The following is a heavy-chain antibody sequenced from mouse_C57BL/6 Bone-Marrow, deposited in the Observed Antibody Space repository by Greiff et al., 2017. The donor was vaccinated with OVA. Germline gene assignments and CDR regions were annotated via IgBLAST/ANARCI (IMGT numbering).Heavy chain of an antibody. CDR1: GYSFTGYY. CDR2: INPSTGGT. CDR3: ARSGARSLGFDY. V-gene: IGHV1-42*01. J-gene: IGHJ2*01. Sequence: VQLQQSGPELVKPGASVKISCKASGYSFTGYYMNWVKQSPEKSLEWIGEINPSTGGTTYTQKFKAKATLTVDKSSSTAYMQLKSLTSEDSAVYYCARSGARSLGFDYWGQGTTLTVSS. D-gene: IGHD1-3*01.